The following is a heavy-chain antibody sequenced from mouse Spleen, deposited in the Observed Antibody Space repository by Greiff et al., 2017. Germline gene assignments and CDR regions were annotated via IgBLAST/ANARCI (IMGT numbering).Heavy chain of an antibody. V-gene: IGHV1-59*01. CDR1: GYTFTSYW. CDR2: IDPSDSYT. CDR3: ARDAWFAY. Sequence: VQLQQSGAELVRPGTSVKLSCKASGYTFTSYWMHWVKQRPGQGLEWIGVIDPSDSYTNYNQKFKGKATLTVDTSSSTAYMQLSSLTSEDSAVYYCARDAWFAYWGQGTLGTGSA. J-gene: IGHJ3*01.